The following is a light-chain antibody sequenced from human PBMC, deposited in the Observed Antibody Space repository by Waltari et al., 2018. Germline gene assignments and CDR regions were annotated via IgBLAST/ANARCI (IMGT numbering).Light chain of an antibody. V-gene: IGKV2-28*01. Sequence: DIVMTQSPLSLPVTPGEPASISCSPSKSLLHVNGYNYLDWYLQKPGQSPQLLIYLGSNRASGVPDRFSGSGSGTDFTLKISRVEAEDVGVYYCMQALQTPLTFGGGTKVEIK. J-gene: IGKJ4*01. CDR3: MQALQTPLT. CDR1: KSLLHVNGYNY. CDR2: LGS.